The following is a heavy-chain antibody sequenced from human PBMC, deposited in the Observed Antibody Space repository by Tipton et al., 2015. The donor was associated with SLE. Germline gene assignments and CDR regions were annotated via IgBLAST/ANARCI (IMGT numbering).Heavy chain of an antibody. CDR1: GGSISSSSYY. D-gene: IGHD1-1*01. CDR2: IYYGGST. J-gene: IGHJ4*02. Sequence: TLSLTCTVSGGSISSSSYYWGWIRQPPGKGLEWIGVIYYGGSTSYNPSLNSRLTISVDTSKNQFSLKLSSVAAADTAVYYCARSYTWKRYYFDYWGQGTLVTVSS. V-gene: IGHV4-39*01. CDR3: ARSYTWKRYYFDY.